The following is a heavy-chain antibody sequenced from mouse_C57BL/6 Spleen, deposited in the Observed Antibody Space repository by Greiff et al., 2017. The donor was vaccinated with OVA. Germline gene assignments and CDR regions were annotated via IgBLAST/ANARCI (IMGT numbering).Heavy chain of an antibody. Sequence: VQLQQPGAELVMPGASVKLSCKASGYTFTSYWMHWVKQRPGQGLEWIGEIDPSDSYTNYNQKFKGKSTLTVDKSSSTAYMQLSSLTSVDSAVYYCARYDYDGFAYWGQGTLVTVSA. CDR2: IDPSDSYT. J-gene: IGHJ3*01. CDR3: ARYDYDGFAY. D-gene: IGHD2-4*01. V-gene: IGHV1-69*01. CDR1: GYTFTSYW.